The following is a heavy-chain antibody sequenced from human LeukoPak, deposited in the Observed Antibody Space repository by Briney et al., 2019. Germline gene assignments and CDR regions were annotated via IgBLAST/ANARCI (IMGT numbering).Heavy chain of an antibody. J-gene: IGHJ6*03. CDR2: IYYSGST. CDR1: GGSISSSSYY. D-gene: IGHD3-10*01. CDR3: ARLRWFGGSRYYMDV. V-gene: IGHV4-39*07. Sequence: SETLSLTCTVSGGSISSSSYYWGWIRQPPGKGLEWIGCIYYSGSTYYNPSLKCRVTISVDTSKNQFSLKLSSVTAADTAVYYCARLRWFGGSRYYMDVWGKGTTVTISS.